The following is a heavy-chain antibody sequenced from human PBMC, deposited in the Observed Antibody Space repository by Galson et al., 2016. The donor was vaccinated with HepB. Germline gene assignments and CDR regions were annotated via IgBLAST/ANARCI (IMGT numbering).Heavy chain of an antibody. CDR1: GFIFSTYG. CDR3: AKAQEEWELLQAFDI. V-gene: IGHV3-30*18. Sequence: SLRLSCAASGFIFSTYGMHWVRQAPGKGLEWVAVILYDGSNKYYADSVKGRFTISRDNSKNTLYLQMNSLRAEDTAVYYCAKAQEEWELLQAFDIWGQGTMVTVSS. D-gene: IGHD1-26*01. CDR2: ILYDGSNK. J-gene: IGHJ3*02.